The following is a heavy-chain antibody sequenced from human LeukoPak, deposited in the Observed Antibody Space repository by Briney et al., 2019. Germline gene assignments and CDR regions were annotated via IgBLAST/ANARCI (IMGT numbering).Heavy chain of an antibody. CDR3: ARAETGYYYDSSGYPFAY. CDR1: GFTVSSNY. V-gene: IGHV3-53*01. J-gene: IGHJ4*02. D-gene: IGHD3-22*01. CDR2: IYSGGST. Sequence: GGSLRLSCAASGFTVSSNYMSWVRQAPGKGLEWVSVIYSGGSTYYADSVKGRFTISRDNAKNSLYLQMNSLRAEDTAVYYCARAETGYYYDSSGYPFAYWGQGTLVTVSS.